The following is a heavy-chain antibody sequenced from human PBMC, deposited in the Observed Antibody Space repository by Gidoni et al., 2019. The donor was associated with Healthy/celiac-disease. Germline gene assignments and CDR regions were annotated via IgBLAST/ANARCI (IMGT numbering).Heavy chain of an antibody. V-gene: IGHV3-30*18. J-gene: IGHJ4*02. Sequence: QVQLVESGGGVVQPGRSLRLPCAASGFTFSSYGMHWVRQAPGKGLEWVAVISYDGSNKYYADSVKGRFTISRDNSRNTLYLQMNSLRAEDTAVYYCAKLEYSPYGDYYWGQGTLVTVSS. CDR1: GFTFSSYG. CDR3: AKLEYSPYGDYY. D-gene: IGHD4-17*01. CDR2: ISYDGSNK.